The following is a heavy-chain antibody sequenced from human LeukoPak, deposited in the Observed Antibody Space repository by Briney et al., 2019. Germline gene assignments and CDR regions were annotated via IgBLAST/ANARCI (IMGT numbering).Heavy chain of an antibody. V-gene: IGHV4-39*01. Sequence: PSETLSLTCTVSGGSISSSSYYWGGLRQPPGKGVEGIGNSYYSGSNYYNASLKSRVFISVDTSKNQFSLRLSSVTAAVTSVYYCATSLLTSNYDTSGYYRVDAFDIWGQGTMVTVSA. CDR3: ATSLLTSNYDTSGYYRVDAFDI. CDR1: GGSISSSSYY. CDR2: SYYSGSN. J-gene: IGHJ3*02. D-gene: IGHD3-22*01.